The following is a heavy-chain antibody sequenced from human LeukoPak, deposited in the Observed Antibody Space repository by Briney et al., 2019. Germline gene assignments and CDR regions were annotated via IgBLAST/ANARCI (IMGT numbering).Heavy chain of an antibody. CDR2: IYYSGST. CDR3: ARLWGYYYGSSGLHTPFDAFDI. CDR1: GGSISSYY. Sequence: SETLSLTCTVSGGSISSYYWSWIRQPPGKGLEWIGYIYYSGSTNYNPSLKSRVTISVDTSKNQFSLKLSSVTAADTAVYYCARLWGYYYGSSGLHTPFDAFDIWGQGTMVTVSS. V-gene: IGHV4-59*08. D-gene: IGHD3-22*01. J-gene: IGHJ3*02.